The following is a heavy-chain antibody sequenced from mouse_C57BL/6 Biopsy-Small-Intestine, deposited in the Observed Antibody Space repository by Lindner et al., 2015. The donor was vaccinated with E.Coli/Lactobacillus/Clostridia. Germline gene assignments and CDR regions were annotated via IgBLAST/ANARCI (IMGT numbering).Heavy chain of an antibody. D-gene: IGHD4-1*01. CDR2: INPGSGGT. CDR3: ARSTNWDAFDY. Sequence: VQLQESGAELVRPGTSVKVSCKASGYAFTNYLIEWVNQRPGQGLEWIGVINPGSGGTNYNEKFKGKATLTADKSSSTAYMQLSSLTSEDSAVYFCARSTNWDAFDYWGQGTTLTVSS. J-gene: IGHJ2*01. CDR1: GYAFTNYL. V-gene: IGHV1-54*01.